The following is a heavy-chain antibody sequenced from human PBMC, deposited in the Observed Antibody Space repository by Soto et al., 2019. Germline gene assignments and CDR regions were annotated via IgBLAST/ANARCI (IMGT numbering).Heavy chain of an antibody. Sequence: SETLSLTCTVSGGSISSGGYYWSWIRQHPGKGLEWIGYIYYSGSTNYNPSLKSRVTISVDKSKNQFSLKLSSVTAADTAVYYCARCEKGGTVTPKGAFDIWGQGTMVTVSS. CDR2: IYYSGST. D-gene: IGHD4-17*01. CDR1: GGSISSGGYY. CDR3: ARCEKGGTVTPKGAFDI. J-gene: IGHJ3*02. V-gene: IGHV4-31*03.